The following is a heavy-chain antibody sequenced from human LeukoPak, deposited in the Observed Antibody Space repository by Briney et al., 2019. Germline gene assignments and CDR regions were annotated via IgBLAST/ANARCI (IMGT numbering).Heavy chain of an antibody. CDR1: GYTFTGYY. CDR2: INPNNGGT. J-gene: IGHJ4*02. V-gene: IGHV1-2*02. CDR3: AREKYTGYETFDY. D-gene: IGHD5-12*01. Sequence: GASVKVSCKASGYTFTGYYIHWVRQAPGQGLEWMGWINPNNGGTNYAQKFQGRVTMTRDTSISTAYMELNRLTSDDTAVYYCAREKYTGYETFDYWGQGTPVTVSS.